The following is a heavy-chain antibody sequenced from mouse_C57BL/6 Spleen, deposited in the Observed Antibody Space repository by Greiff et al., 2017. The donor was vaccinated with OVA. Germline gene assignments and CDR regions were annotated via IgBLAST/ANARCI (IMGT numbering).Heavy chain of an antibody. Sequence: VQLQQSGPGLVKPSQSLSLTCSVTGYSITSGYYWNWIRQFPGNKLEWMGYISYDGSNNYNPSLKNRISITRDTSKNQFFLKLNSVTTEDTATYYCASYDGYYPDYWGQGTTLTVSS. CDR1: GYSITSGYY. CDR3: ASYDGYYPDY. D-gene: IGHD2-3*01. CDR2: ISYDGSN. V-gene: IGHV3-6*01. J-gene: IGHJ2*01.